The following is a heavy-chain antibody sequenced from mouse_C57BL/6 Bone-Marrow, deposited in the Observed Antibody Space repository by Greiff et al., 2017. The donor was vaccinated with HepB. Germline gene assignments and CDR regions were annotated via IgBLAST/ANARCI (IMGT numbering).Heavy chain of an antibody. Sequence: LKESGPGLLQPSQTLSLSCSFSGFSLSTFGMGVGWIRQPSGKGLDWLAHIWWDDDKYYNPALKSRLTISKDTSKNQVFLQVANVDTADTAKYYSARSSGSSPDYWGQGTTLTVSS. D-gene: IGHD1-1*01. J-gene: IGHJ2*01. V-gene: IGHV8-8*01. CDR1: GFSLSTFGMG. CDR3: ARSSGSSPDY. CDR2: IWWDDDK.